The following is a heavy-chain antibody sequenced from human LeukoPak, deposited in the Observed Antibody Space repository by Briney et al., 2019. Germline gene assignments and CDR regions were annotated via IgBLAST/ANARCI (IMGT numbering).Heavy chain of an antibody. CDR3: ARDGGRVSLGVRF. CDR1: GYSIRNGYF. CDR2: IHQSGST. V-gene: IGHV4-38-2*02. D-gene: IGHD3-10*02. Sequence: PSEALSLTCTVSGYSIRNGYFWGWVRPSPGKGLEWIGNIHQSGSTSYNPSLQSRVTISVDTSKNQFSLKLSSVTAADTAVYYCARDGGRVSLGVRFWGQGTMVTVSS. J-gene: IGHJ3*01.